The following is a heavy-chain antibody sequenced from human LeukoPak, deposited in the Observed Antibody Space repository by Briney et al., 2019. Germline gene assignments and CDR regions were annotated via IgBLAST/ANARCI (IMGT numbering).Heavy chain of an antibody. D-gene: IGHD5-12*01. Sequence: SVKVSCKASGYTFTSYDINWVRQAPGQGLEWMGRIIPIFGTANYAQKFQGRVTITADKSTSTAYMELSSLRSEDTAVYYCAEGVYSGYDSGAFDIWGQGTMVTVSS. CDR1: GYTFTSYD. CDR2: IIPIFGTA. CDR3: AEGVYSGYDSGAFDI. J-gene: IGHJ3*02. V-gene: IGHV1-69*06.